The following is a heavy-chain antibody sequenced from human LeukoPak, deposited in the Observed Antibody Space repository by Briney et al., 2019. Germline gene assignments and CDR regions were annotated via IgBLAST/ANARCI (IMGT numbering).Heavy chain of an antibody. CDR1: GFTFSSYA. Sequence: GGSLRLSCAASGFTFSSYAMSWVRQAPGKGLEWVSAISGSGGSTYYADSVKGRFTISRDNSKNTLYLQVNSLRAEDTAVYYCAKGIAVAGNHDAFDIWGQGTMVTVSS. CDR2: ISGSGGST. D-gene: IGHD6-19*01. CDR3: AKGIAVAGNHDAFDI. V-gene: IGHV3-23*01. J-gene: IGHJ3*02.